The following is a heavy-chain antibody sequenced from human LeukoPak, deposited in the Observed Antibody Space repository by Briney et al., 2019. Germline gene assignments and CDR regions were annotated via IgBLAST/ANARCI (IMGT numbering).Heavy chain of an antibody. Sequence: GSLRLSCAASGFTFSSYGMHWVRQAPGKGLEWVAFIRYDGSNKYYADSVKGRFTISRDNSKNTLYLQMNSLRAEDTAVYYCARYGSGSYYYNWFDPWGQGTLVTVSS. D-gene: IGHD3-10*01. V-gene: IGHV3-33*08. CDR1: GFTFSSYG. J-gene: IGHJ5*02. CDR2: IRYDGSNK. CDR3: ARYGSGSYYYNWFDP.